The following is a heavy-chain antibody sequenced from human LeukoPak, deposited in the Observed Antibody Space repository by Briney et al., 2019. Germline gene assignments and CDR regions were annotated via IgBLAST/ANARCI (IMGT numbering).Heavy chain of an antibody. CDR2: IYSGAT. Sequence: GGSLRLSCAVSGLNVTTTRMTWVRQAPGQGLEWVSSIYSGATYYAESVKGRFAISRDTSKNALYLQMSSLRVEDAAIFYCARLPYKWGQGTLVTVSS. CDR3: ARLPYK. D-gene: IGHD1-14*01. V-gene: IGHV3-53*01. CDR1: GLNVTTTR. J-gene: IGHJ4*02.